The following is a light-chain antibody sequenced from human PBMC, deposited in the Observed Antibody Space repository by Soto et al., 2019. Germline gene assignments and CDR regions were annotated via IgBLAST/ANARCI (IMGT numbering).Light chain of an antibody. CDR2: GAS. V-gene: IGKV3D-15*01. CDR3: QQYNNWPPIT. CDR1: QSVSSY. Sequence: TPSSPPRSTIPGATATLSCRPSQSVSSYLVWYQQQPGEAPRLLVYGASTRAAGIPARFSGSGSGTEFTLTISSLQSEDFAVYYCQQYNNWPPITFGQGTRLEIK. J-gene: IGKJ5*01.